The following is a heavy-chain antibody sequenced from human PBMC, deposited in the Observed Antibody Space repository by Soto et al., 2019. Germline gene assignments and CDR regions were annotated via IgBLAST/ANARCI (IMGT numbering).Heavy chain of an antibody. CDR2: IRSKAYATTT. Sequence: EVQLVESGGGVVKPGRSLRLSCATSGFTFGDYTMTWFRQAPGKGLEWVAFIRSKAYATTTQYAASVKCRFTISRDDSKRIAFLQMNSLKTDDTAVYYCTRESWDYGDPKWYFDLWGRGTLVTVSS. D-gene: IGHD4-17*01. V-gene: IGHV3-49*05. J-gene: IGHJ2*01. CDR1: GFTFGDYT. CDR3: TRESWDYGDPKWYFDL.